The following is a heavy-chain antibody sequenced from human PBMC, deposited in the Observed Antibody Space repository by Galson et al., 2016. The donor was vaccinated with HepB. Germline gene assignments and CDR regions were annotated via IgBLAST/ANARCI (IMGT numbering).Heavy chain of an antibody. D-gene: IGHD5-18*01. V-gene: IGHV1-18*01. CDR1: GYTFRRYG. CDR3: ARQQEGIDTILDN. J-gene: IGHJ4*02. CDR2: INPYRGNT. Sequence: QSGAEVKKPGASVKVSCKASGYTFRRYGINWVRQAPGQGLEWVGWINPYRGNTNYAQKVQGRVTLTTDTSTNTAYLELRSLKSDDTAVYYCARQQEGIDTILDNWGQGTLVTVS.